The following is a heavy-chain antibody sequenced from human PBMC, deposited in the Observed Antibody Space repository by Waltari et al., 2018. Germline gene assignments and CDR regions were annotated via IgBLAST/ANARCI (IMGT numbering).Heavy chain of an antibody. Sequence: QVQLQESGPGLVKPSETLSLTCTVSGGSISSYFWNWIRQPAGKGLEWIGRLHNSGTSNYNPSLESRITMSLDTSKNQFSLKLSSVTAADTAVYYCARGGRIWWLPDYWGQGTLVTVSS. CDR1: GGSISSYF. D-gene: IGHD5-12*01. CDR2: LHNSGTS. J-gene: IGHJ4*02. V-gene: IGHV4-4*07. CDR3: ARGGRIWWLPDY.